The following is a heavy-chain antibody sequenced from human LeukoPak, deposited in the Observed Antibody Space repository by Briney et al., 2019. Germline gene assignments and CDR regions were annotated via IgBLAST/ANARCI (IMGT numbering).Heavy chain of an antibody. CDR3: ARDAEEYQMLWEPVYYYYSMDV. Sequence: GGSLRLSCAASGFTFSSYGMHWVRQAPGKGREGVAVIWYDGSNKYYADSVKGRFTISRDNSKNTLYLQMNSLRAEDTAVYYCARDAEEYQMLWEPVYYYYSMDVWGKGTTVTVSS. J-gene: IGHJ6*03. CDR1: GFTFSSYG. V-gene: IGHV3-33*01. CDR2: IWYDGSNK. D-gene: IGHD2-2*01.